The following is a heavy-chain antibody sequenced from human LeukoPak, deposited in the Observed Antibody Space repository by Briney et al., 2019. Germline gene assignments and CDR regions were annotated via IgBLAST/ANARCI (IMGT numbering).Heavy chain of an antibody. D-gene: IGHD5-18*01. CDR1: GYTFTVYY. J-gene: IGHJ4*02. CDR3: ARGNTAMVYDY. Sequence: GASVKVSCKASGYTFTVYYMHWVRQAPGQGLEWMGWINPNSGGTNYAQTFQGRVTMTRDTSISTAYMELSRLRSDDTAVYYCARGNTAMVYDYWGQGTLVTVSS. V-gene: IGHV1-2*02. CDR2: INPNSGGT.